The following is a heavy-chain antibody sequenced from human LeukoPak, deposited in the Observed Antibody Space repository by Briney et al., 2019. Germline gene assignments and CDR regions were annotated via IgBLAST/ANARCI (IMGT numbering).Heavy chain of an antibody. D-gene: IGHD2-15*01. Sequence: GASVKVSCKASGGTFSSYAISWVRQAPGQGLEWMGRIIPILGIANYAQKSQGRVTITADKSTSTAYMELSSLRSEDTAVYYCANEIVVVAARPYYFDYWGQGTLVTVSS. CDR1: GGTFSSYA. V-gene: IGHV1-69*04. CDR3: ANEIVVVAARPYYFDY. J-gene: IGHJ4*02. CDR2: IIPILGIA.